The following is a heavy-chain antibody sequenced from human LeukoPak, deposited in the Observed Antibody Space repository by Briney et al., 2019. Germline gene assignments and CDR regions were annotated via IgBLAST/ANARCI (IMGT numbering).Heavy chain of an antibody. CDR2: INPNSGGT. Sequence: ASVKVSCKASGYTFTGYYMHWVRQAPGQGLEWMGWINPNSGGTNYAQKFQGRVTMTRDTSTSTAYMELSRLRSVDTAVYYCARGVGATTYYFDYWGQGTLVTVSS. V-gene: IGHV1-2*02. CDR3: ARGVGATTYYFDY. J-gene: IGHJ4*02. CDR1: GYTFTGYY. D-gene: IGHD1-26*01.